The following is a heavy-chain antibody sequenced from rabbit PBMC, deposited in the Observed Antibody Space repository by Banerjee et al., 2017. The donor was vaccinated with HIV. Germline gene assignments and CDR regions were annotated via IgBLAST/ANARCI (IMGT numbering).Heavy chain of an antibody. D-gene: IGHD6-1*01. CDR2: IDPVFGSP. CDR3: ARRMANGYAGYPYAIRLDL. J-gene: IGHJ6*01. Sequence: QEQLVESGGGLVQPEGSLALTCTASGFSFSGGYYMSWVRQAPGKGLEWIGYIDPVFGSPYYASWVNGRFPISSHNAQNTLYLQLNSLTAADTATYFCARRMANGYAGYPYAIRLDLWGPGTLVTVS. CDR1: GFSFSGGYY. V-gene: IGHV1S45*01.